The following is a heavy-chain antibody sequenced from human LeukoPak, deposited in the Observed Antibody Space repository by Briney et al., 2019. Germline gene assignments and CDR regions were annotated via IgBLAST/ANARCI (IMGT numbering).Heavy chain of an antibody. CDR1: GFIFKNYG. CDR2: IEYNGATK. Sequence: GGSLRLSCAASGFIFKNYGMHWARQAPGKGLEWLAFIEYNGATKDYADSVKGRFTISRDNSKNTVSLQMNSLRAEDTAVYYCATSGGSYWSWGQGTLVTVSS. CDR3: ATSGGSYWS. D-gene: IGHD1-26*01. J-gene: IGHJ5*02. V-gene: IGHV3-30*02.